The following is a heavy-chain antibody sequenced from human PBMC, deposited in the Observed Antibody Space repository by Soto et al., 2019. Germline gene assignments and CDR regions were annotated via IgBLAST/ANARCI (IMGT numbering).Heavy chain of an antibody. Sequence: EVQLVESGGGLVQPGRSLRLSCAASGFTFDDYAMHWVRQAPGKGLEWVSGISWNSGSIGYADSVKGRFTISRDNAKNSLYLQMNSLRAEDTALYYCAKDLLLVRIAVAGTDAFDIWGQGTMVTVSS. D-gene: IGHD6-19*01. CDR2: ISWNSGSI. J-gene: IGHJ3*02. V-gene: IGHV3-9*01. CDR3: AKDLLLVRIAVAGTDAFDI. CDR1: GFTFDDYA.